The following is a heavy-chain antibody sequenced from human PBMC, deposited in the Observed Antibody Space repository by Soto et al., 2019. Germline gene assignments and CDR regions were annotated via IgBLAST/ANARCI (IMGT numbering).Heavy chain of an antibody. Sequence: GASVKVSCKASGYTFTSYDINWVRQATGQGLEWMGWMNPNSGNTGYAQKFQGRVTMTRNTSISTAYMELSSLRSEDTAVYYCARVSADSSGYYPDYWGQGTLVTVSS. D-gene: IGHD3-22*01. J-gene: IGHJ4*02. CDR3: ARVSADSSGYYPDY. V-gene: IGHV1-8*01. CDR1: GYTFTSYD. CDR2: MNPNSGNT.